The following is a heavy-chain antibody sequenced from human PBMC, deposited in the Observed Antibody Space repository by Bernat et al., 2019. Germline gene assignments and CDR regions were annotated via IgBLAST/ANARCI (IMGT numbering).Heavy chain of an antibody. J-gene: IGHJ4*02. CDR3: ARGPKYSIGWYLNY. CDR2: MNPNSGNT. CDR1: GYTFTSYD. D-gene: IGHD6-19*01. Sequence: QVQLVQSGAEVKKPGASVKVSCKASGYTFTSYDINWVRQATGQGLEWMGWMNPNSGNTGYAQKLQGRVTMTRNTSMSTAYMELSRLGSEDTAGYYCARGPKYSIGWYLNYWGQGTLVTVSS. V-gene: IGHV1-8*01.